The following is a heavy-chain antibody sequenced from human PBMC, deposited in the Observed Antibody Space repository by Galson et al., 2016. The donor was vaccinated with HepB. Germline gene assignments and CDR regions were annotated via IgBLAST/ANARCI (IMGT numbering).Heavy chain of an antibody. J-gene: IGHJ6*03. D-gene: IGHD5-24*01. V-gene: IGHV1-46*01. CDR1: GYTFTKYY. CDR3: ARRDYDFCMDV. Sequence: SVKVSCKASGYTFTKYYMQWVRQAPGQGLQWMGIINPSDGIASYAQEFQGRVTMTRDTSTSTVYMELSSLRFDDTAVYYCARRDYDFCMDVWGKGTTVTVSS. CDR2: INPSDGIA.